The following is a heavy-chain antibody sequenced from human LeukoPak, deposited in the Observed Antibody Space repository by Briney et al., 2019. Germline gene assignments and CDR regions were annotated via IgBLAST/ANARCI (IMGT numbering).Heavy chain of an antibody. CDR3: ARYDGGVAIDY. CDR2: IKEDGSDK. V-gene: IGHV3-7*01. Sequence: GGSLRLSCAASGFIFSYYWMSWVRRAPGKGLEWGANIKEDGSDKYYVDSVKGRFTISRHNAENSLYLQMNSLRAEDTAVYYCARYDGGVAIDYWGQGTLVTVSS. J-gene: IGHJ4*02. CDR1: GFIFSYYW. D-gene: IGHD3-16*01.